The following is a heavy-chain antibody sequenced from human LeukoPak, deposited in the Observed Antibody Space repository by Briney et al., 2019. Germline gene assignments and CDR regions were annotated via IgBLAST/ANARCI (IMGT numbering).Heavy chain of an antibody. D-gene: IGHD1-26*01. CDR2: IKSKTDGGTT. Sequence: GGSLRLSCAASGFTFSNAWMSWVRQAPGKGLEWIGRIKSKTDGGTTDHAAPVKGRFTISRDDSKNTLYLQMNSLKTDDTAVYYCTTGPLVAGAPGDYWGQGTLVTVSS. CDR3: TTGPLVAGAPGDY. V-gene: IGHV3-15*05. J-gene: IGHJ4*02. CDR1: GFTFSNAW.